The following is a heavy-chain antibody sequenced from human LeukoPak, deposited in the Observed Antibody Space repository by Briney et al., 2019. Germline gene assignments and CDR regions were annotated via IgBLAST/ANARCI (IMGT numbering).Heavy chain of an antibody. CDR3: ARTRIAAAGTYYGMDV. Sequence: SETLSLTCTVSGGSISSYYWSWIRQPPGKGLEWIGYIYYSGSTNYNPSLKSRVTISVDTSKNQFSLKLSSVTAADTAVYYCARTRIAAAGTYYGMDVWGQGTTVTVSS. D-gene: IGHD6-13*01. J-gene: IGHJ6*02. CDR1: GGSISSYY. CDR2: IYYSGST. V-gene: IGHV4-59*08.